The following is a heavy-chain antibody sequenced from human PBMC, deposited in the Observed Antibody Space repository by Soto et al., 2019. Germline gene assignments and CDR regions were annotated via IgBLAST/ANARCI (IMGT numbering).Heavy chain of an antibody. D-gene: IGHD2-2*01. V-gene: IGHV1-18*01. CDR3: AREGYCISTSCRHYDYYGMDV. Sequence: ASVNVSCKASGYTFTSYGISWVRQAPGQGLEWMGWISAYNGNTNYAQKLQGRVTMTTDTSTSTAYMELRSLRSDDTAVYYCAREGYCISTSCRHYDYYGMDVWGQGTTVTVSS. J-gene: IGHJ6*02. CDR2: ISAYNGNT. CDR1: GYTFTSYG.